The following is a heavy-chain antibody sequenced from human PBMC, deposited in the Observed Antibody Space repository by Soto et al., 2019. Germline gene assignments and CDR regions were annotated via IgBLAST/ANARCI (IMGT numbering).Heavy chain of an antibody. CDR2: IWYDGSNK. J-gene: IGHJ5*02. V-gene: IGHV3-33*01. CDR3: ARGGSYSSDNWFDP. D-gene: IGHD1-26*01. CDR1: GFTFSSYG. Sequence: GGSLRLSCAASGFTFSSYGMHWVRQAPGKGLEWVAVIWYDGSNKYYADSVKGRFTISRDNSKNTLYLQMNSLRAEDTAVYYCARGGSYSSDNWFDPWGQGTLVTVSS.